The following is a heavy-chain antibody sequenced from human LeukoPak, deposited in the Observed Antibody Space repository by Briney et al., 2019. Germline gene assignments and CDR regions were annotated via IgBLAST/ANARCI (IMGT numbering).Heavy chain of an antibody. J-gene: IGHJ5*02. D-gene: IGHD3-10*01. V-gene: IGHV4-61*02. CDR1: GDSISSGDYY. CDR3: ARGGYYGSGNDFRFDP. CDR2: ISSSGST. Sequence: SETLSLTCTVSGDSISSGDYYWSWIRQPAGKGLEWIGRISSSGSTNYNPSLKSRVTISVDTSKNQFSLKLSSVTAADTAVYFCARGGYYGSGNDFRFDPWGQGTLVTVSS.